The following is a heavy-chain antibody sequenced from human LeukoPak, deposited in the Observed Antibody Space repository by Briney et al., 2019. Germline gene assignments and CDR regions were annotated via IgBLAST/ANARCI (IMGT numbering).Heavy chain of an antibody. D-gene: IGHD5-12*01. CDR3: AKSPVATIRWFDP. CDR1: GFTFSSYA. V-gene: IGHV3-23*01. J-gene: IGHJ5*02. Sequence: GGSLRLSCAASGFTFSSYAMSWVRQAPGKGLEWVSAISASGGSTYYADSVKGRFTISRDNSKNTLYLQMYSLRAEVTAVYYCAKSPVATIRWFDPWGRGTLVTVSS. CDR2: ISASGGST.